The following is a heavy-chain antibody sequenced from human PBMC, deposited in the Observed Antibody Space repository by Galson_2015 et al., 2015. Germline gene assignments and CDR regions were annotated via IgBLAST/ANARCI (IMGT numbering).Heavy chain of an antibody. J-gene: IGHJ3*02. CDR3: ARDPGGYSSGWNGGAFDI. CDR1: GFTFSSYG. D-gene: IGHD6-19*01. Sequence: SLRLSCAASGFTFSSYGMHWVRQAPGKGLERVAVIWYDGSNKYYADSVKGRFTISRDNSKNTLYLQMNSLRAEDTAVYYCARDPGGYSSGWNGGAFDIWGQGTMDTVSS. CDR2: IWYDGSNK. V-gene: IGHV3-33*01.